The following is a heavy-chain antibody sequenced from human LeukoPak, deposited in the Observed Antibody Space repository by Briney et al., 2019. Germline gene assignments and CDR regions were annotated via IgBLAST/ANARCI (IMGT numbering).Heavy chain of an antibody. CDR1: GYTFTGYY. Sequence: ASVKVSCKASGYTFTGYYIDWVRQAPGQGLEWMGRINPNSGGTNYTQKFQGRVTMTRDTSISTAYMELRRLTSDDTAVYYCARHHESYKYYGDYLNCFDPWGQGTLVTVSS. CDR2: INPNSGGT. J-gene: IGHJ5*02. CDR3: ARHHESYKYYGDYLNCFDP. D-gene: IGHD4-17*01. V-gene: IGHV1-2*06.